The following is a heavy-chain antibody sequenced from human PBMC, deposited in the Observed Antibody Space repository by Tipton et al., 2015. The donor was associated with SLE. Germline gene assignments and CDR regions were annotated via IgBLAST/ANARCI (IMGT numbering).Heavy chain of an antibody. CDR1: GGSISSRSHY. D-gene: IGHD6-19*01. J-gene: IGHJ4*02. V-gene: IGHV4-39*07. Sequence: TLSLTCTVSGGSISSRSHYWGWIRQPPGKGLEWIGSIHYTGTTYYNPSLKSRVTISVDTSKNQFSLKLSSVTAADTAVYYCARDPSSGWYGDCFDYWGQGTLVTVSS. CDR2: IHYTGTT. CDR3: ARDPSSGWYGDCFDY.